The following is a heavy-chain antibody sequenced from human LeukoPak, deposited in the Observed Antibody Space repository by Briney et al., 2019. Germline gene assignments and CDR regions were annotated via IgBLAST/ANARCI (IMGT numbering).Heavy chain of an antibody. J-gene: IGHJ4*02. CDR2: IYYSGST. CDR1: GGSLSGYY. Sequence: PSETLSLTCAVYGGSLSGYYWSWIRQPPGKGLEWIGSIYYSGSTYYNPSLKSRVTISVDTSKNQFSLKLSPVTAADTAVYYCARLVMAGLTYFDYWGQGTLVTVSS. V-gene: IGHV4-34*01. CDR3: ARLVMAGLTYFDY. D-gene: IGHD6-19*01.